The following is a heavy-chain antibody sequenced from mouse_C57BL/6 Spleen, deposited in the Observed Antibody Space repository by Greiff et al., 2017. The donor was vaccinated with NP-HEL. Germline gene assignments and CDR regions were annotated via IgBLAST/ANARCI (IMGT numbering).Heavy chain of an antibody. CDR3: ARSYGNYLYYFDY. CDR1: GYAFSSSW. CDR2: IYPGDGDT. D-gene: IGHD2-1*01. V-gene: IGHV1-82*01. J-gene: IGHJ2*01. Sequence: QVQLQQSGPELVKPGASVKISCKASGYAFSSSWMNWVKQRPGKGLEWIGRIYPGDGDTNYNGKGKGKATLTADKSSSTAYMQLSSLTSEDSAVYFCARSYGNYLYYFDYWGQGTTLTVSS.